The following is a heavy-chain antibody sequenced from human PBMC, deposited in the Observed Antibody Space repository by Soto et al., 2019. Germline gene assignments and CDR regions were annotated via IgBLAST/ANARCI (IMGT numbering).Heavy chain of an antibody. CDR3: ARHRRRGSIAAAGPDY. CDR1: GYRFTSYW. V-gene: IGHV5-51*01. J-gene: IGHJ4*02. Sequence: GESLKISCKGSGYRFTSYWIGWVRQMPGKGLEWMGIIYPGDSDTRYSPSFQGQVTISADKSISTAYLQWSSLKASDTAMYYCARHRRRGSIAAAGPDYWGQGTLVTVSS. CDR2: IYPGDSDT. D-gene: IGHD6-13*01.